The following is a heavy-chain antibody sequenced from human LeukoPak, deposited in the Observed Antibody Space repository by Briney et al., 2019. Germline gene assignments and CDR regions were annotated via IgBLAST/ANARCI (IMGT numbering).Heavy chain of an antibody. D-gene: IGHD1-7*01. CDR3: ARVNYALRDASDI. J-gene: IGHJ3*02. Sequence: PGGSLRLSCAASGFTFSGYGMSWVRQAPGKGLEWVSSISSSGGSTYYADSVKGRFTISRDNSKNTLYLQMNSLRAEDTAVYYCARVNYALRDASDIWGQGTMVTVSS. V-gene: IGHV3-23*01. CDR2: ISSSGGST. CDR1: GFTFSGYG.